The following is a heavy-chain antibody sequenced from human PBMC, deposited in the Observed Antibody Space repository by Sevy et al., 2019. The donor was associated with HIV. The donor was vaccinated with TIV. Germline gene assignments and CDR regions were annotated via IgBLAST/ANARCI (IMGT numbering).Heavy chain of an antibody. CDR1: GFTFSSYG. CDR3: AKDLYCSGGSCYPPPYYYYYYGMDV. D-gene: IGHD2-15*01. CDR2: ISYDGSNK. J-gene: IGHJ6*02. Sequence: GGALRLSCAASGFTFSSYGMHWVRQAPGKGLEWVAVISYDGSNKYYADSVKGRFTISRDNSKNTLYLQMNSLRAEDTAVYYCAKDLYCSGGSCYPPPYYYYYYGMDVWGQGTTVTVSS. V-gene: IGHV3-30*18.